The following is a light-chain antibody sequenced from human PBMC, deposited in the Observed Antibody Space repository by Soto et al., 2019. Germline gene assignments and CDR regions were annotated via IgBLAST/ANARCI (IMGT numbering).Light chain of an antibody. V-gene: IGKV2-24*01. CDR1: QSLVHNDGNTY. CDR2: KVS. J-gene: IGKJ1*01. Sequence: DIVMTQTPLSSPVTLGQAASISCRSSQSLVHNDGNTYLSWFQQRPGQPPRLLIYKVSDRFSGVPDRVSGSGAGTDFTLTISRLEAEDVGVYYCMQATHSSWTFGQGTKVEI. CDR3: MQATHSSWT.